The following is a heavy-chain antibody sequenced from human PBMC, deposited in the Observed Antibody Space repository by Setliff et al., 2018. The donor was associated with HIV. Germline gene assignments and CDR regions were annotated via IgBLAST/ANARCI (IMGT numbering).Heavy chain of an antibody. V-gene: IGHV4-28*01. J-gene: IGHJ5*02. CDR2: IYHSGST. CDR1: GSSISTSYW. CDR3: ARKPDSRNWFDP. Sequence: SETLSLTCAVSGSSISTSYWWGWIRQPPGKGLEWIGYIYHSGSTYYNPSLKSRVTLSVDTSKNQFSLQLTSVTAVDTAVYYCARKPDSRNWFDPWGQGTLVTVSS.